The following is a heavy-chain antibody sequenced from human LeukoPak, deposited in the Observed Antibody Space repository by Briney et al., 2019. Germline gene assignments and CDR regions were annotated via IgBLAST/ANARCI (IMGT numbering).Heavy chain of an antibody. CDR2: ISSSVTTI. Sequence: GGSLRLSCAASGFIFSTYEMNWLRQAPGKGLEWISYISSSVTTIYYADSVKGRFTISRDNAKNSLYLQMNSLSAEDTAVYYCATGKNYGYDYWGQGALVTVSS. CDR1: GFIFSTYE. D-gene: IGHD3-10*01. CDR3: ATGKNYGYDY. J-gene: IGHJ4*02. V-gene: IGHV3-48*03.